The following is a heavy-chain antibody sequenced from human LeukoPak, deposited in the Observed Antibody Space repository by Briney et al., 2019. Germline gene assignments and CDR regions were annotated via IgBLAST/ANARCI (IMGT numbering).Heavy chain of an antibody. CDR2: IYPGDSDT. Sequence: GESLQISCKGPGYSFTSYWIGWVRQMPGKGLEWMGFIYPGDSDTRASPSFQGQVTISADKSISTAYLQWSSLKASDTAMYYCARASDRDYYFDYWGQGTLVTVSS. V-gene: IGHV5-51*01. CDR3: ARASDRDYYFDY. D-gene: IGHD2-15*01. J-gene: IGHJ4*02. CDR1: GYSFTSYW.